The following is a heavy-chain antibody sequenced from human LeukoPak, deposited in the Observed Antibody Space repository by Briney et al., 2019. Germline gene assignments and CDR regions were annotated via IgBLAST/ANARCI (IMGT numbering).Heavy chain of an antibody. Sequence: GGSLRLSCAASAFTFDDYAMHWVRHAQGKGLEWVSGISWYSGSIGYADSVKGRFTISRDNAKNSLYLQMNSLRAEDTALYYCAKDISDYYGSGSSAFDIWGQGTMVTVSS. D-gene: IGHD3-10*01. CDR2: ISWYSGSI. J-gene: IGHJ3*02. V-gene: IGHV3-9*01. CDR3: AKDISDYYGSGSSAFDI. CDR1: AFTFDDYA.